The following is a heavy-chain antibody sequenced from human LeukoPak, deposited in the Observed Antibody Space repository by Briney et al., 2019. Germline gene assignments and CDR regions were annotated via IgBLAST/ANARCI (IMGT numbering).Heavy chain of an antibody. CDR3: ARQYADYDYVWGSFRCFDY. D-gene: IGHD3-16*02. Sequence: GASVKVSCKTSGYTFTSYYIHWLRQAPGQRFEWMGWSDPKSGATKYEHFQGRVTMTRDTSITTAYMELSRLTSDDTALYYCARQYADYDYVWGSFRCFDYWAQGTLVTVSS. CDR1: GYTFTSYY. V-gene: IGHV1-2*02. CDR2: SDPKSGAT. J-gene: IGHJ4*02.